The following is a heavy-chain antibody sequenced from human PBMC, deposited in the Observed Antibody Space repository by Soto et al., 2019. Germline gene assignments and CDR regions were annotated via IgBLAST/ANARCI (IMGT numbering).Heavy chain of an antibody. Sequence: QVQLQESGPGLVKPSETLSLTCTVSGGSISSYYWSWIRQPPGKGLEWIGYIYYSGSTNYNPSLKSRVTISVDTSKNQFSLKLSSVTAADTAVYYCAGSYYDSSGYYVYYWGQGTLVTVSS. D-gene: IGHD3-22*01. CDR3: AGSYYDSSGYYVYY. CDR1: GGSISSYY. J-gene: IGHJ4*02. CDR2: IYYSGST. V-gene: IGHV4-59*01.